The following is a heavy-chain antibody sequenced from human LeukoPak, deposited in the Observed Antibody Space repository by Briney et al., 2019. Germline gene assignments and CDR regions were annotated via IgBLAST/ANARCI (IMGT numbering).Heavy chain of an antibody. CDR1: GFTFSSYE. CDR3: ARDYYDILTGTIVAFDI. V-gene: IGHV3-48*03. D-gene: IGHD3-9*01. CDR2: ISSSGSTI. J-gene: IGHJ3*02. Sequence: GGSLRLSCAASGFTFSSYEMNWVRQAPGKGLEWVSYISSSGSTIYYADSVKGRFTISRDNAKNSLYLQMNSLRAEDTAVYYCARDYYDILTGTIVAFDIWGQGTMVTVSS.